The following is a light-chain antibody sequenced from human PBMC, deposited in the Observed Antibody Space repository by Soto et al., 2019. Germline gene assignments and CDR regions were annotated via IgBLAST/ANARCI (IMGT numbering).Light chain of an antibody. V-gene: IGKV1-9*01. Sequence: IQVTQSPSSLSASVGDRVTITCRASQDISSYLAWYQQKPGKAPTLLIYAASTLQSGVPSRFRGSGFGTDFTLTISSLQAEDFASYYCQQLRSYPSTFGGGTNVEIK. CDR1: QDISSY. CDR3: QQLRSYPST. CDR2: AAS. J-gene: IGKJ4*01.